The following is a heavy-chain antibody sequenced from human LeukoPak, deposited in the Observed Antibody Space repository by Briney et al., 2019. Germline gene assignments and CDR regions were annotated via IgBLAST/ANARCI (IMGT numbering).Heavy chain of an antibody. Sequence: SETLSLTCTVSGGSISSYYWSWIRQPPGKGLEWIGYIYYIGRTNYNPSLKSRVTISVDTSKNQFSLKLSSVTAADTAVYYCASAGRWFGEVFRYGMDVWGQGTTVTVSS. CDR2: IYYIGRT. CDR3: ASAGRWFGEVFRYGMDV. CDR1: GGSISSYY. D-gene: IGHD3-10*01. J-gene: IGHJ6*02. V-gene: IGHV4-59*01.